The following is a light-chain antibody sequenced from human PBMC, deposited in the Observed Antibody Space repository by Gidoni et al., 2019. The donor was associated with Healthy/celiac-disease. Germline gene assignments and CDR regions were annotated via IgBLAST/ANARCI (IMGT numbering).Light chain of an antibody. Sequence: QSALTQPPSASGSPGQSLTISCTGTSSDVGGYNYVSWYQQHPGNAPKLMIYEVSKRPSGVPDRFFGSKSGNTASLTVSGLQAEDEADYYCSSYAGSNNSVFGGGTKLTVL. V-gene: IGLV2-8*01. CDR2: EVS. CDR3: SSYAGSNNSV. CDR1: SSDVGGYNY. J-gene: IGLJ3*02.